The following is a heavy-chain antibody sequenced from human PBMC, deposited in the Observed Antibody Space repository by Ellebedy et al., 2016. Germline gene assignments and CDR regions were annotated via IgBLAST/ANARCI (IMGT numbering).Heavy chain of an antibody. CDR3: GRGNGIIGPEPLDY. Sequence: GGSLRLSCAVSGFTVSSNYMSWVRQAPGKGLEWVSVLYSGGTIYYADSVKCRFTISRDDFKNTLYLQMNSLRAEDTAIYFCGRGNGIIGPEPLDYWGQGTLVTVSS. CDR2: LYSGGTI. CDR1: GFTVSSNY. D-gene: IGHD1-14*01. J-gene: IGHJ4*02. V-gene: IGHV3-66*01.